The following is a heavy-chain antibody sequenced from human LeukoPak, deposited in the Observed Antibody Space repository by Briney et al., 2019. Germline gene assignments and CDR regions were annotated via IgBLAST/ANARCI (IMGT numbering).Heavy chain of an antibody. CDR2: IRSKTKTYAT. CDR1: GFTFSGSA. J-gene: IGHJ6*02. V-gene: IGHV3-73*01. CDR3: TRGSQSDDYHGMDV. Sequence: GGSLRLSCAASGFTFSGSAMHWVRQASGKGLEWVGRIRSKTKTYATAYAASVKGRFTISRDDSKNTAYLQMNSLKTEDTAVYYCTRGSQSDDYHGMDVWGQGTTVTVSS.